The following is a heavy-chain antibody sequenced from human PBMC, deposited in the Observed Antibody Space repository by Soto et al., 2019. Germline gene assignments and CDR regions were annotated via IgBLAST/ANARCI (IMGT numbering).Heavy chain of an antibody. J-gene: IGHJ4*02. D-gene: IGHD6-13*01. V-gene: IGHV3-21*01. CDR1: GFTFSSYS. Sequence: EVQLVESGGGLVKPGGSLRLSCAASGFTFSSYSMNWVRQAPGKGLEWVSSISSSSSYIYYADSVKGRFTISRDNAKNSLFLQMNSLRAEDKAVYYCAGVRSLGQQVVPWDYWGQGTLVTVSS. CDR3: AGVRSLGQQVVPWDY. CDR2: ISSSSSYI.